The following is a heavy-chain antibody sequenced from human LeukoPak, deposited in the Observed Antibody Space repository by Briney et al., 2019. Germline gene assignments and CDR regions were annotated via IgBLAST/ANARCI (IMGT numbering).Heavy chain of an antibody. J-gene: IGHJ4*02. CDR1: GFSFRTHW. CDR3: AKWMGRDF. Sequence: GGSLRLSCAASGFSFRTHWMSWVRQAPGKGLEWVANINQDGRKKFYVDSVEGRFTISRDDAKTSLFLQMNSLRVEDTAVYYCAKWMGRDFWGQGTLVTVSS. CDR2: INQDGRKK. D-gene: IGHD6-19*01. V-gene: IGHV3-7*02.